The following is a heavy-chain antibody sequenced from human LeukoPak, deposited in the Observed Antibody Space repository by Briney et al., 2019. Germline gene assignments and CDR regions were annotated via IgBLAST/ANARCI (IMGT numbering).Heavy chain of an antibody. Sequence: PGGSLRLSCAASGFSFSSDWMHWVRQAPGKGLVWVSRINSDGSRTNYADSVRGRFTISRDNAKNTLYLQMSSLRAEDTAVYYCVPFSGGLINLDYWGPGTLVTVSS. D-gene: IGHD2/OR15-2a*01. V-gene: IGHV3-74*01. CDR1: GFSFSSDW. J-gene: IGHJ4*02. CDR3: VPFSGGLINLDY. CDR2: INSDGSRT.